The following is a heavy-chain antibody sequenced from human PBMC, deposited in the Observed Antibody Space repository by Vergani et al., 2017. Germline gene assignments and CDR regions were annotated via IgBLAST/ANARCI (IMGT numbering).Heavy chain of an antibody. D-gene: IGHD3-10*01. Sequence: QITLKESGLTLVKPTQTLTLTCTFSGFSLSTSGVAVGWIRQPPGKALEWLSLIYWNDDKRYSSSLKSRLTITKDTSKNQVVLTMTNMDPVDTATYYGAHRRCEFLWFEEEALDIWGQGTMVTVS. CDR1: GFSLSTSGVA. J-gene: IGHJ3*02. CDR2: IYWNDDK. CDR3: AHRRCEFLWFEEEALDI. V-gene: IGHV2-5*01.